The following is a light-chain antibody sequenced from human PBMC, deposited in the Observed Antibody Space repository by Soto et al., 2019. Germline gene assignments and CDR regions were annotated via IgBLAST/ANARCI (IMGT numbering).Light chain of an antibody. CDR1: TSDIGTYDL. J-gene: IGLJ2*01. Sequence: QSVLTQPASMSGSPGQSITISCSGSTSDIGTYDLVSWYRQYPGKAPQVLIYEVSKRPSGVPNRFSGSKSDNTASLTISGLQADDEADYYCCSYAGKTTFGIFGGATKLTVL. V-gene: IGLV2-23*02. CDR2: EVS. CDR3: CSYAGKTTFGI.